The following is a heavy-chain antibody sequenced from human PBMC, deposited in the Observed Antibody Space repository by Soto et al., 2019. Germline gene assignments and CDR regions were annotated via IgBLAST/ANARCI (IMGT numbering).Heavy chain of an antibody. CDR1: GFTFDDYA. CDR3: AKAGLFGGVSDSGFAS. CDR2: ISWNSGSI. Sequence: PGGSLRLSCAASGFTFDDYAMHWVRQAPGKGLEWVSGISWNSGSIGYADSVKGRFTISRDNAKNSLYLQMNSLRAEDTALYYCAKAGLFGGVSDSGFASWGQGKM. D-gene: IGHD3-16*01. J-gene: IGHJ3*01. V-gene: IGHV3-9*01.